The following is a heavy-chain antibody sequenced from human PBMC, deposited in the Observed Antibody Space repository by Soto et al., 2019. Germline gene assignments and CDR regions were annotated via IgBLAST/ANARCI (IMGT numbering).Heavy chain of an antibody. D-gene: IGHD6-13*01. CDR2: IYYSGST. Sequence: SETLSLTCTVSGGSISSSSYYWGWIRQPPGKGLEWIGSIYYSGSTYYNPSLKSRVTISVDTSKNQFSLKLSSVTAADTAVYYCARHLIAAAGGYYYYMDVWGKGTTVTVSS. J-gene: IGHJ6*03. CDR1: GGSISSSSYY. V-gene: IGHV4-39*01. CDR3: ARHLIAAAGGYYYYMDV.